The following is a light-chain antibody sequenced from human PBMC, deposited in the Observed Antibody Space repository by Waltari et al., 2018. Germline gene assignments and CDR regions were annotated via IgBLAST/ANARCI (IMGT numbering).Light chain of an antibody. Sequence: QSVLTQPPSASGTPGQRVTISCSGSSSNIGSNTVNWYQHLPGTAPKLLIYSNNQRSSGVPDRFSGSKSGTSASLAISGLQSEDEADYYCAAWDDSLNGNVFGSGTKMTVL. CDR1: SSNIGSNT. V-gene: IGLV1-44*01. J-gene: IGLJ6*01. CDR3: AAWDDSLNGNV. CDR2: SNN.